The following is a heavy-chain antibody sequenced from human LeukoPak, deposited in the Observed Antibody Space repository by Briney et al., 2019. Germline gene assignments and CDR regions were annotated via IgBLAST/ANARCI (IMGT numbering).Heavy chain of an antibody. CDR3: ARDSTSNGFPSDC. V-gene: IGHV1-2*02. J-gene: IGHJ4*02. D-gene: IGHD2-8*01. Sequence: GASVKVSCKASGYTFTGYWTHWVRQAPGRGLEWMGWINPNSSATRYSPKFQGRITMTGDTSISTAYMDLNSLTSDDTAVYYCARDSTSNGFPSDCWGQGTLVTVSS. CDR2: INPNSSAT. CDR1: GYTFTGYW.